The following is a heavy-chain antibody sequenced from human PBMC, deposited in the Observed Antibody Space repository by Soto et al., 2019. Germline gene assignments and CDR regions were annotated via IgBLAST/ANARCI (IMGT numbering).Heavy chain of an antibody. CDR3: AKDSGSWFGELLYYGY. D-gene: IGHD3-10*01. J-gene: IGHJ4*02. V-gene: IGHV3-23*01. Sequence: GGSLRLSCAASGFTFSSYAKSWVRQAQATRLAWVSAISGIGGSTYYADSVKGRSTICRVNSKNTLYLQMNSLRAEDTAVYYCAKDSGSWFGELLYYGYWGQGTLVTVSS. CDR2: ISGIGGST. CDR1: GFTFSSYA.